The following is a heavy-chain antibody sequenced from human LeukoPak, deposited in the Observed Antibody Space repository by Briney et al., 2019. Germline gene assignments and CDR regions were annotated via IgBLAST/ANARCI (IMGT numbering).Heavy chain of an antibody. Sequence: GRSLRLSCAASGFTFDDYAMHRVRQAPGKGLEWVSGISWNSGSIGYADSVKGRFTISRDNAKNSLYPQMNSLRAEDTALYYCAKARYCSSTSCTRSFDYWGQGTLVTVSS. CDR1: GFTFDDYA. D-gene: IGHD2-2*01. J-gene: IGHJ4*02. CDR2: ISWNSGSI. V-gene: IGHV3-9*01. CDR3: AKARYCSSTSCTRSFDY.